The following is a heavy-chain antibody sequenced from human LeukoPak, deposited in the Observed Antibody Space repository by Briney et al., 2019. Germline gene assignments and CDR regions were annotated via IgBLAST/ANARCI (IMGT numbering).Heavy chain of an antibody. V-gene: IGHV3-7*01. J-gene: IGHJ4*02. Sequence: GGSLRLSCAASGFTFSSYWMSWVRQAPGMGLEWVANIKQDGSAKYYVDSVRGRFTISRDNAENPLYLQMNSLRVEDTAVYYCATSSAAPGNYWGQGTLVTVSS. CDR2: IKQDGSAK. CDR3: ATSSAAPGNY. D-gene: IGHD2-15*01. CDR1: GFTFSSYW.